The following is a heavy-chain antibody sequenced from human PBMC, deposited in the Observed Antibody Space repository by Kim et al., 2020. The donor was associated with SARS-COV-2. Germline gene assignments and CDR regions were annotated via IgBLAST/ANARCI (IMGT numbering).Heavy chain of an antibody. CDR1: GFSFSGYD. D-gene: IGHD3-16*01. J-gene: IGHJ6*02. Sequence: GGSLRLSWVVSGFSFSGYDINWVRQAPGKGLEWVSYIRNSGSTIWYADSVKGRFTISRDNAKNSLYLQMNSLSDEDTAVYYCARVGLLGAYNMDVWGQGTPVTVSS. CDR2: IRNSGSTI. CDR3: ARVGLLGAYNMDV. V-gene: IGHV3-48*02.